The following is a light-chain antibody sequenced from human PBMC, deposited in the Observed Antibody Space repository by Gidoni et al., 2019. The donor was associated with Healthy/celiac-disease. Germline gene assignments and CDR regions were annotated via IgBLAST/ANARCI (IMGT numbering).Light chain of an antibody. Sequence: QSVLTQPPSASGPPGQRVTISCSGSSSNIGRNTVNWYQQLPGTAPKLLIYSNNQRPSGVPDRFSGSKSGTSASLAISGLQSEDEADYYCAAWDDSLNGYWVFGGGTKLTVL. CDR2: SNN. V-gene: IGLV1-44*01. CDR3: AAWDDSLNGYWV. J-gene: IGLJ3*02. CDR1: SSNIGRNT.